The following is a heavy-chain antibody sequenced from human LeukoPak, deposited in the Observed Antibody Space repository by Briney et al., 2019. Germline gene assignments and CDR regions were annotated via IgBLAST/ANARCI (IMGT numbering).Heavy chain of an antibody. V-gene: IGHV3-23*01. CDR1: GFTSRNYA. Sequence: PGGSLRLSCAASGFTSRNYAMSWVRQTPGKGLEWVSAINDDGTSTYYADSVKGRFTISRDNSKNTLYMQVNTLRAEDTAIYYCARQLGYCTSGTCYFDQWGQGTQVTVSS. CDR2: INDDGTST. D-gene: IGHD2-8*01. CDR3: ARQLGYCTSGTCYFDQ. J-gene: IGHJ4*02.